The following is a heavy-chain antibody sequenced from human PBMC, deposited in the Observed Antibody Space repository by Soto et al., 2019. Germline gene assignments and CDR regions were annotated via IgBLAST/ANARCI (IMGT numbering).Heavy chain of an antibody. CDR1: GFTFSSYA. D-gene: IGHD1-26*01. Sequence: QAQLVESGGGVVQPGRSLRLSCAASGFTFSSYAMHWVRQAPGKGLEWVAVISYDGSNKYYADSVKGRFTISRDNSKNTLYLQMNSLRAEDTAVYYCARDLNSGSYRLNYFDYWGQGTLVTVSS. V-gene: IGHV3-30-3*01. J-gene: IGHJ4*02. CDR3: ARDLNSGSYRLNYFDY. CDR2: ISYDGSNK.